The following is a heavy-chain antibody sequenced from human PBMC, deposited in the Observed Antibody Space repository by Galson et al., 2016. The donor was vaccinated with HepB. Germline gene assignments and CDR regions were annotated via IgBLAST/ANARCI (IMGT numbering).Heavy chain of an antibody. CDR1: GGSISSYY. CDR3: ARGTSGDGDYALGG. J-gene: IGHJ4*02. Sequence: SETLSLTCTVSGGSISSYYWSWIRQHPGKGLEWIGYIYHSGSTNYNPSLKSRVTISVDTSKNQFSLKLSSVTAADTAVYYCARGTSGDGDYALGGWGQGTLVTVSS. CDR2: IYHSGST. D-gene: IGHD4-17*01. V-gene: IGHV4-59*01.